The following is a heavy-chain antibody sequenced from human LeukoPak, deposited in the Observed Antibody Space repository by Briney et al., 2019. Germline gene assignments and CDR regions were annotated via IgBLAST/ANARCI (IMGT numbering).Heavy chain of an antibody. CDR3: ARDSDTGDAFDI. CDR2: ITSSSSTI. Sequence: TGGSLRLSCAASGFTFSSYWMAWVRQAPGKALEWVSYITSSSSTIYYADSMKGRFTISRDNAKNSLYLQMNSLRDEDTAVYYCARDSDTGDAFDIWGQGTMVTVSS. D-gene: IGHD1-26*01. J-gene: IGHJ3*02. CDR1: GFTFSSYW. V-gene: IGHV3-48*02.